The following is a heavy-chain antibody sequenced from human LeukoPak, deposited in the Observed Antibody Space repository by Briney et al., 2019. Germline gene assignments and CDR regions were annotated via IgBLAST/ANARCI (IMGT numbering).Heavy chain of an antibody. Sequence: SETLSLTCTVSGGSISSSSYYWGWIRQPPGKGLEWIGSIYYSGSTYYNPSLKSRVTISVDTSKNQFSLKLSSVTAADTAVYYCAKRMLWFGDGDSYYMDVWGKGTTVTISS. D-gene: IGHD3-10*01. J-gene: IGHJ6*03. CDR2: IYYSGST. V-gene: IGHV4-39*07. CDR1: GGSISSSSYY. CDR3: AKRMLWFGDGDSYYMDV.